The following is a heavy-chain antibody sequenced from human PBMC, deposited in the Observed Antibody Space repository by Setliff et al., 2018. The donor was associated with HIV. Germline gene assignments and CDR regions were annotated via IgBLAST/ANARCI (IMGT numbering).Heavy chain of an antibody. Sequence: GGSLRLSCAASGFTFSNYAMSWVRQAPGKGLEWVSAITSSGRTTYYADSVKGRFTISRDNSKNTLSLQMNSLRAEDTAVYYCAKDYVENDYWGQGTLVTVSS. D-gene: IGHD3-16*01. CDR3: AKDYVENDY. V-gene: IGHV3-23*01. J-gene: IGHJ4*02. CDR2: ITSSGRTT. CDR1: GFTFSNYA.